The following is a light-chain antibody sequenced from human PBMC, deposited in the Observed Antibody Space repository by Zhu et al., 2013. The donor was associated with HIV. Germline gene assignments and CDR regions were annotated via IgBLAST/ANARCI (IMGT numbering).Light chain of an antibody. J-gene: IGLJ2*01. CDR1: ISDVGGYNY. CDR3: NSHRSGTTLVL. V-gene: IGLV2-14*01. Sequence: QSALTQPASVSGSPGQSITISCTGTISDVGGYNYVSWYQQHPGKAPKLIIYEVSNRPSGFSNRFSGSKSGNTASLTISGLQAEDEAEYYCNSHRSGTTLVLFGGGTKVTVL. CDR2: EVS.